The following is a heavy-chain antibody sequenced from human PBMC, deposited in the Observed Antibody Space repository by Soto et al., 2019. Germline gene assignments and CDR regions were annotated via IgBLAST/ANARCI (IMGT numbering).Heavy chain of an antibody. CDR2: INPSGGST. CDR3: ARGENYDILTGYYMGDAFDI. Sequence: ASVKVLRKASGYTFTSYYMHWVRQAPGQGLEWMGIINPSGGSTSYAQKFQGRVTMTRDTSTSTVYMELSSLRSEDTAVYYCARGENYDILTGYYMGDAFDIWGQGTMVTVSS. V-gene: IGHV1-46*03. D-gene: IGHD3-9*01. CDR1: GYTFTSYY. J-gene: IGHJ3*02.